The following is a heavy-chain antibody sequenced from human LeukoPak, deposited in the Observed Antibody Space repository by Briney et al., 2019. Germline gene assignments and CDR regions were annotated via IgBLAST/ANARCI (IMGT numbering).Heavy chain of an antibody. Sequence: GGSLRLSCAASGFTFSSYAMSWVRQPPGKGLEWVSVTNSGDGTTFNADSVKGRFTISRDNSKNTLYLQMNSLRAEVTAIYYWAKRGDTSQYFFDYWGQGTLVTVSS. CDR1: GFTFSSYA. J-gene: IGHJ4*02. V-gene: IGHV3-23*01. CDR3: AKRGDTSQYFFDY. D-gene: IGHD2-21*01. CDR2: TNSGDGTT.